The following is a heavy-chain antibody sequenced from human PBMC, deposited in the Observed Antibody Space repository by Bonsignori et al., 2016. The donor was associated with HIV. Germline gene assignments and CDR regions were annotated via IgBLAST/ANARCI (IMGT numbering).Heavy chain of an antibody. CDR3: CLYGSGRPYDD. Sequence: VQSGAEVKKPGSSVKVSCKASGVTFTNHAFSWVRLAPGQGLEWMGGIIPVLGNVDYAPKFQGRVTIAADKSTATAFMELNSLTSADTAIYYCCLYGSGRPYDDWGQGTLVTVSS. V-gene: IGHV1-69*10. CDR2: IIPVLGNV. CDR1: GVTFTNHA. D-gene: IGHD3-10*01. J-gene: IGHJ4*02.